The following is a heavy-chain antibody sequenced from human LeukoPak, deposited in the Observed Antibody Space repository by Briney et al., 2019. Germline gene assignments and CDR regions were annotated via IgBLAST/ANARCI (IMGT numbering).Heavy chain of an antibody. D-gene: IGHD3-10*01. CDR2: IYYSGST. CDR1: GVSISSHY. CDR3: ARGGGYGSARGYFDY. Sequence: MTSETLSLTCTVSGVSISSHYWSWIRQPPGKGLEWIGYIYYSGSTNYNPSLKSRVTIPVDTSKNQFSLKLSSVTAADTAVYYCARGGGYGSARGYFDYWGQGTLVTVSS. V-gene: IGHV4-59*11. J-gene: IGHJ4*02.